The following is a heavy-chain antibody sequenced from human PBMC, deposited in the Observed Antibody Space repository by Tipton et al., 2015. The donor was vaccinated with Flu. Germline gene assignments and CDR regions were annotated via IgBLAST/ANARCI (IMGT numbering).Heavy chain of an antibody. Sequence: TLSLTCSVSGASMTTYFWSWIRKPPGKGLEWIGYIYDSGTTNYNPSLKSRVTISVDTSKNHFSLRLSSVTAADTAVYYCARARAPYYSYAMDVWGQVTTVTVSS. CDR1: GASMTTYF. V-gene: IGHV4-59*01. CDR3: ARARAPYYSYAMDV. CDR2: IYDSGTT. J-gene: IGHJ6*02.